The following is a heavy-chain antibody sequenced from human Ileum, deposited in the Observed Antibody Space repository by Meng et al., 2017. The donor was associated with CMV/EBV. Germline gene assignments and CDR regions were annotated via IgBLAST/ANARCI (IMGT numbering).Heavy chain of an antibody. J-gene: IGHJ4*02. CDR1: GFTFRGYY. CDR2: INSKNDGT. D-gene: IGHD6-19*01. Sequence: VLSVQPGAEGKQPGAAVKITCPPSGFTFRGYYIHWAHQAPGQGLEWMGWINSKNDGTNYARKLQGRVTMTRETSISTAHMELSGLMSDDTAVYYCVRSSGWSRFDYWGQGTLVTVSS. V-gene: IGHV1-2*02. CDR3: VRSSGWSRFDY.